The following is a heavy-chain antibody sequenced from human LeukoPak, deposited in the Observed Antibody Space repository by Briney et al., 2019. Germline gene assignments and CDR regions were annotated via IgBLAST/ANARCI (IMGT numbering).Heavy chain of an antibody. J-gene: IGHJ4*02. D-gene: IGHD3-3*01. Sequence: GGSLRLSCAASGFTFSGYWMSWVRQAPGKGLEWVANIKEDGSEKYYVESVKGRFTISRDNAKDSLYLQMNSLRAEDTAVYYCARDPNYDFWSGYPDYWGQGTLVTVSS. CDR1: GFTFSGYW. CDR2: IKEDGSEK. CDR3: ARDPNYDFWSGYPDY. V-gene: IGHV3-7*01.